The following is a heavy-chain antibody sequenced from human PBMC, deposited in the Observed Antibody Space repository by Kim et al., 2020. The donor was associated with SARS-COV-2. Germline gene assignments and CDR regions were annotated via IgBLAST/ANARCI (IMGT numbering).Heavy chain of an antibody. CDR3: ASHDYGDFSFDY. Sequence: NYNPSLKSRVTISVDTSQNQFSLKLSSVTAADTAVYYCASHDYGDFSFDYWGQGTLVTVSS. D-gene: IGHD4-17*01. V-gene: IGHV4-61*07. J-gene: IGHJ4*02.